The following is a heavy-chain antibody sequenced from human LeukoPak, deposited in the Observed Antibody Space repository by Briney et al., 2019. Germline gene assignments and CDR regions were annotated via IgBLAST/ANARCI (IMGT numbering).Heavy chain of an antibody. V-gene: IGHV4-30-2*01. D-gene: IGHD3-3*01. J-gene: IGHJ4*02. CDR3: AGFLEWFMDY. CDR1: GGSISSGGYY. Sequence: PSETLSLTCTVSGGSISSGGYYWRWIRQPPGKGLEWIGYIYHSGSTYYNPSLKSRVTISVDRSKNQFSLKLSSVTAADTAVYYCAGFLEWFMDYWGQGTLVTVSS. CDR2: IYHSGST.